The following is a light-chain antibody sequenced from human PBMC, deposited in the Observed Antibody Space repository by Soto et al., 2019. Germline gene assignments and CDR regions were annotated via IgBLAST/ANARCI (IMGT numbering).Light chain of an antibody. V-gene: IGKV1-5*03. CDR2: KAS. J-gene: IGKJ2*01. Sequence: DIQMTQSPSTLSASVGDRVTITCRASQSISSWLAWYQQKPGKAPKFLIYKASSLESGVPSRFSGSGTGTEFTLTISSLQRDDFATYSCQQDSSWYTFGQGTKLEIK. CDR1: QSISSW. CDR3: QQDSSWYT.